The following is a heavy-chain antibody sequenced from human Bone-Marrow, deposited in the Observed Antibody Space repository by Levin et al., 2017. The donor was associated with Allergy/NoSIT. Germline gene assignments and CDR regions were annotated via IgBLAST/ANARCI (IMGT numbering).Heavy chain of an antibody. V-gene: IGHV3-74*01. CDR3: ARDRFYSDSGSNFSWFDP. D-gene: IGHD3-10*01. CDR2: IQSNGKT. CDR1: GFTFSTYW. Sequence: GESLKISCAASGFTFSTYWMHWVRQAPGKGLVWVSRIQSNGKTNYADSVKGRFTISRDNAKNTLYLQMNSLTVEDTAVYYCARDRFYSDSGSNFSWFDPWGQGTMVTVSS. J-gene: IGHJ5*02.